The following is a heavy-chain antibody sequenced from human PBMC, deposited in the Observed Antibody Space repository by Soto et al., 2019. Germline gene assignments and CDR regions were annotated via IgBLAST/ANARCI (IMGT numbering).Heavy chain of an antibody. CDR3: AKYRATTSDYDAFNF. D-gene: IGHD4-17*01. J-gene: IGHJ3*01. CDR2: ISGSGHNT. Sequence: GVSLRLSGAASEFPFSRTALYWVRQAPGKRLEWVATISGSGHNTYYANSVRGRFTIPRDNANTTVSLHMNRLRAEDPAVYYCAKYRATTSDYDAFNFWGQGTMVTV. V-gene: IGHV3-23*01. CDR1: EFPFSRTA.